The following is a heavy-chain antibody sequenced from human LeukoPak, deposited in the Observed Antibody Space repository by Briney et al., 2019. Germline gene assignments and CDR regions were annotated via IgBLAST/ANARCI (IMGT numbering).Heavy chain of an antibody. V-gene: IGHV4-30-4*08. J-gene: IGHJ4*02. CDR2: IYYSGST. CDR3: ARGPRNLYYFDY. CDR1: GGSISSGDSY. Sequence: SETLSLTCTVSGGSISSGDSYWGGTRRPPGRALGGIGYIYYSGSTYYNPSLKSRVTISVDTSKNQFSLKLSSVTAADTAVYYCARGPRNLYYFDYWGQGTLVAVSS.